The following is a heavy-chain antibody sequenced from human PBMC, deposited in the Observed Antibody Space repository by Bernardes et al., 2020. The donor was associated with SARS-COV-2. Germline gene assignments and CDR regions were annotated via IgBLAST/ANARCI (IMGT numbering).Heavy chain of an antibody. Sequence: SETLSLTCAVSGGSLSSDDYCWSWIRQPPGQGLEWIGYIYQSGTTYYNPSLKSRVTISLDRSRTHFSLNLSSVTAADTAMYYCARGTLTSRATYYFDYWGQGTLVTVSS. CDR1: GGSLSSDDYC. CDR2: IYQSGTT. J-gene: IGHJ4*02. D-gene: IGHD3-10*01. V-gene: IGHV4-30-2*01. CDR3: ARGTLTSRATYYFDY.